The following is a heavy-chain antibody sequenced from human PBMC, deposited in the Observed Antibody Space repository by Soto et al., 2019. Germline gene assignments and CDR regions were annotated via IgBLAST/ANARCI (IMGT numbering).Heavy chain of an antibody. CDR1: GFTVSSNY. CDR2: IYSGGST. V-gene: IGHV3-66*01. D-gene: IGHD3-9*01. Sequence: LSLTCAASGFTVSSNYMSWVRQAPGKGLEWVSVIYSGGSTYYADSVKGRFTISRDNSKNTLYLQMNSLRAEDTAVYYCAHSYYDILTGYYPPQDAFDIWGQGTMVTVSS. CDR3: AHSYYDILTGYYPPQDAFDI. J-gene: IGHJ3*02.